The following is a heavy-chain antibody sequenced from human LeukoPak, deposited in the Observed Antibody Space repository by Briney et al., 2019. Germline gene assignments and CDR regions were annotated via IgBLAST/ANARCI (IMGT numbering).Heavy chain of an antibody. V-gene: IGHV3-30-3*01. CDR3: ATYSGSYPGYFDY. CDR2: ISYDGSNK. D-gene: IGHD1-26*01. J-gene: IGHJ4*02. Sequence: GGSLRLSCAASGFTFSSYAMHWVRQAPGKGLEWVAVISYDGSNKYYADSVKGRFTISRDNSKNTLYLQMNSLRAEDTAVYYCATYSGSYPGYFDYWGQGTLATVSS. CDR1: GFTFSSYA.